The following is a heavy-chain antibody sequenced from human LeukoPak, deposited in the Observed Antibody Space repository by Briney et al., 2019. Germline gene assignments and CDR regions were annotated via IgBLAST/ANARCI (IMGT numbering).Heavy chain of an antibody. CDR1: GFTFSNYE. CDR3: ASGRRNLDY. J-gene: IGHJ4*02. CDR2: ISSSGTTI. Sequence: GRSLRLSCAASGFTFSNYEMNWVRQAPGKGLEWVSYISSSGTTIYYADSVKGRFTISRDNAKNSLFLQMNSLGADDTAVYYCASGRRNLDYWGQGTLVTVSS. D-gene: IGHD5-24*01. V-gene: IGHV3-48*03.